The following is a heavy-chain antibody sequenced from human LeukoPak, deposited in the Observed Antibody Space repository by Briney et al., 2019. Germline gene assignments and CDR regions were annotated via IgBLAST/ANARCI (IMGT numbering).Heavy chain of an antibody. Sequence: ASVKVSCKASGYTFTSYDINWVRQATGQGLEWMGWMNPNSGNTGYAQKSQGRVTMTRNTSISTAHMELSSLRSEDTAVYYCARVPAAIGYYYYGMDVWGQGTTVTVSS. J-gene: IGHJ6*02. V-gene: IGHV1-8*01. CDR2: MNPNSGNT. CDR3: ARVPAAIGYYYYGMDV. D-gene: IGHD2-2*01. CDR1: GYTFTSYD.